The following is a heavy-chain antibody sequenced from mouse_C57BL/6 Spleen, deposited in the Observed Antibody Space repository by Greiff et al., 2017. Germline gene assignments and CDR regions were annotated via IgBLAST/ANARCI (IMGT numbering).Heavy chain of an antibody. D-gene: IGHD1-1*01. Sequence: VQLQQSGPELVKPGASVKISCKASGYSFTDYNMNWVKQSNGKSLEWIGVINPNYGTTSYNQKFKGKATLTVDQSSSTAYMQLNSLTSEDSAVYYCAKAYYYGSSYDAMDYWGQGTSVTVSS. CDR3: AKAYYYGSSYDAMDY. CDR2: INPNYGTT. J-gene: IGHJ4*01. CDR1: GYSFTDYN. V-gene: IGHV1-39*01.